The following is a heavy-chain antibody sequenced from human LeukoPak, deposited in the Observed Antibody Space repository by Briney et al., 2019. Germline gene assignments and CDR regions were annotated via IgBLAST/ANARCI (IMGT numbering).Heavy chain of an antibody. V-gene: IGHV4-39*01. Sequence: SSETLSLTCTVSGGSVSSSSYYWGWIRQPPGKGLEWIGSIYYSGSTYHNPSLKSRVTISVDTSKNQFSLKLSSVTAADTAVYYCATPRDGYRSLDAFVIWGQGTMVTVSS. CDR3: ATPRDGYRSLDAFVI. CDR1: GGSVSSSSYY. D-gene: IGHD5-24*01. CDR2: IYYSGST. J-gene: IGHJ3*02.